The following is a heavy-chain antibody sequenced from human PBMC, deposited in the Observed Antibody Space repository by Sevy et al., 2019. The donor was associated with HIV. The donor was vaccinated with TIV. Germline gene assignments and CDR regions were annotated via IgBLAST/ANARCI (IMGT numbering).Heavy chain of an antibody. CDR3: AGGDTTMITDLDY. V-gene: IGHV3-23*01. D-gene: IGHD3-16*01. Sequence: GGFLRLSCAASGLTLTTTGMSWVRQAPGKGLEWVAGVTSDGTTYYADSVRDRFTVSRDNSKNTLYLQLNSLRADDTAVFYCAGGDTTMITDLDYWGQGTLVLVSS. J-gene: IGHJ4*02. CDR2: VTSDGTT. CDR1: GLTLTTTG.